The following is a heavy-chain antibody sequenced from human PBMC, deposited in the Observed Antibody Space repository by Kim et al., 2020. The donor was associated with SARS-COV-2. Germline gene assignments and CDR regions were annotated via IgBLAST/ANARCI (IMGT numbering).Heavy chain of an antibody. D-gene: IGHD1-26*01. CDR1: GFTFSSYA. CDR2: ISGSGGST. CDR3: AKKGSIVGATGHDFDY. Sequence: GGSLRLSCAASGFTFSSYAMSWVRQAPGKGLEWVSAISGSGGSTYYADSVKGRFTISRDNSKNTLYLQMNSLRAEDTAVYYCAKKGSIVGATGHDFDYWGQGTLVPVSS. J-gene: IGHJ4*02. V-gene: IGHV3-23*01.